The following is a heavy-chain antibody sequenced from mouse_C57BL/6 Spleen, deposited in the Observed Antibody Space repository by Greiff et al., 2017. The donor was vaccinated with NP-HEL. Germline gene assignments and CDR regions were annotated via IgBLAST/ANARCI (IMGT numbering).Heavy chain of an antibody. CDR2: INPYNGGT. V-gene: IGHV1-19*01. CDR1: GYTFTDYY. CDR3: ARGAGYFDY. D-gene: IGHD3-3*01. Sequence: EVQLQQSGPVLVKPGASVKMSCKASGYTFTDYYMNWVKQSHRKSLEWIGVINPYNGGTSYNQKFKGKATLTVDKSSSTAYMELNSLTSEDSAVYYCARGAGYFDYWGQGTTLTVSS. J-gene: IGHJ2*01.